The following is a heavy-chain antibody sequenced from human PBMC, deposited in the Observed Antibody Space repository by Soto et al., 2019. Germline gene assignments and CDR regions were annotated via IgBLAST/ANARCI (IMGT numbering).Heavy chain of an antibody. Sequence: PTETLSHRYTGPGGSVTMGTYYWSWIRQPPGKGLEWIGFIHYSGSTNYNPSLKGRVTMSVDTSKNQFSLKLTSVNTADTAIYYCTRGGDPYKTGHWGQGTLVTVS. CDR2: IHYSGST. CDR1: GGSVTMGTYY. V-gene: IGHV4-61*01. D-gene: IGHD2-21*01. CDR3: TRGGDPYKTGH. J-gene: IGHJ4*02.